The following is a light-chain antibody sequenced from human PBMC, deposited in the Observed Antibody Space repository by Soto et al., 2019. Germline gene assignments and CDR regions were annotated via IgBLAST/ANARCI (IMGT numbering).Light chain of an antibody. Sequence: DIQMTQSPSSLSASVGDRVTITCRASQGIRNDLGCYQQTPGKAPERLIYSASTLQSGVPPRFSGSGSGTEFTLTIGTLHPDDFPTYYGLHHNSDTYNFGPGAKVDIK. CDR1: QGIRND. V-gene: IGKV1-17*01. J-gene: IGKJ3*01. CDR2: SAS. CDR3: LHHNSDTYN.